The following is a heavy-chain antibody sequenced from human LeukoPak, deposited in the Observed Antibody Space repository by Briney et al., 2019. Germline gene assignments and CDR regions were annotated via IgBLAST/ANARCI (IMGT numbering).Heavy chain of an antibody. CDR2: ISSSTSYI. CDR1: GFNFSNYS. V-gene: IGHV3-21*01. D-gene: IGHD4-17*01. Sequence: GGSLRLSCAASGFNFSNYSMNWVRQAPGKGLEWVSSISSSTSYIYYADSVKGRFTISRDNAKNSLYLQMNSLRAEDTAVYYCAREGTVDYGDYLDAFDIWGQGTMVTVSS. J-gene: IGHJ3*02. CDR3: AREGTVDYGDYLDAFDI.